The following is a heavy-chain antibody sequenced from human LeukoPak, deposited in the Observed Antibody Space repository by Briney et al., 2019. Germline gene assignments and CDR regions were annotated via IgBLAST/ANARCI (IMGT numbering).Heavy chain of an antibody. J-gene: IGHJ3*02. CDR1: GYTFTGYY. D-gene: IGHD6-6*01. CDR2: INPNSGGT. V-gene: IGHV1-2*02. CDR3: ARPDSSSSLPLDAFDI. Sequence: ASVKVSCKASGYTFTGYYMHWVRQAPGQGLEWMGLINPNSGGTNYAQKFQGRVTMTRDTSISTAYMELSRLRSDDTAVYYCARPDSSSSLPLDAFDIWGQGTMVTVSS.